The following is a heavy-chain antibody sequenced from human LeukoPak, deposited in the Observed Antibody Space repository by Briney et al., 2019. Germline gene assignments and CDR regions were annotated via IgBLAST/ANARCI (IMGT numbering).Heavy chain of an antibody. Sequence: PGGSLRLSCAASGFTLSSYWMQWVRQVPGKGLLWVSRISIDGSTTNYADSAKGRYTISRDNAKNTLSLQMNSLRAEDTAVYYCARKAIYGSAAFDIWGQGTMVTVSS. CDR3: ARKAIYGSAAFDI. CDR1: GFTLSSYW. D-gene: IGHD2-15*01. CDR2: ISIDGSTT. V-gene: IGHV3-74*01. J-gene: IGHJ3*02.